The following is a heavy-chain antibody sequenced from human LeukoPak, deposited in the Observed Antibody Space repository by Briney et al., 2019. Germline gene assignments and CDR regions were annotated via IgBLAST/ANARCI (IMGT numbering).Heavy chain of an antibody. V-gene: IGHV1-69*04. J-gene: IGHJ5*02. CDR2: IIPILGIA. CDR1: GGXFSSYA. Sequence: SVKVSCTASGGXFSSYAISWVRQAPGQGLEWMGRIIPILGIANYAQKFQGRVTITADKSTSTAYMELSSLRSEDTAVYYCARGRLPFDPWGQGTLVTVSS. D-gene: IGHD2-21*01. CDR3: ARGRLPFDP.